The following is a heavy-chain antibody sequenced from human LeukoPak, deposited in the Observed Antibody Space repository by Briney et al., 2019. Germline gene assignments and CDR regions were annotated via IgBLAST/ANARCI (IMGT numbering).Heavy chain of an antibody. CDR3: ARCPMIVVVEDSFDY. CDR1: GFTFSSYS. J-gene: IGHJ4*02. V-gene: IGHV3-21*01. Sequence: GGSLRLSCAASGFTFSSYSMNWVRQAPGKGLEWVSSISSSSSYIYYADSVKGRFTISRDNAKNSLYLQMNSLRAEDTAFYYCARCPMIVVVEDSFDYWGQGTLVTVSS. D-gene: IGHD3-22*01. CDR2: ISSSSSYI.